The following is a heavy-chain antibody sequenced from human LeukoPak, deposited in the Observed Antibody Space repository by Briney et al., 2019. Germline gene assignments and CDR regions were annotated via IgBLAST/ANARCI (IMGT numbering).Heavy chain of an antibody. Sequence: ASVKISCKASGYTFTTYYLHWVRQAPGQGLEWMGKINPNAGDTGYARKFLGRVTMTRDTSTSTVYMELSSLRSEDTAVYYCARGEGYRVGAWWYFDYWGQGTLVTVSS. D-gene: IGHD1-26*01. CDR2: INPNAGDT. CDR1: GYTFTTYY. J-gene: IGHJ4*02. V-gene: IGHV1-46*01. CDR3: ARGEGYRVGAWWYFDY.